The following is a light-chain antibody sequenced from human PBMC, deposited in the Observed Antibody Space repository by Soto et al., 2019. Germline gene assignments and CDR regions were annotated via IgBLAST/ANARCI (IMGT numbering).Light chain of an antibody. Sequence: EIVLTQSPDTLSLSPGERATLSYRASQSVSSSYLAWYQQKPGQAPRLHIYGASSRATGIPDRFSGSGSGTDFTLTISTLEPEDFALYYCQQYGSSPRTFGQGTKVEIK. J-gene: IGKJ1*01. V-gene: IGKV3-20*01. CDR2: GAS. CDR3: QQYGSSPRT. CDR1: QSVSSSY.